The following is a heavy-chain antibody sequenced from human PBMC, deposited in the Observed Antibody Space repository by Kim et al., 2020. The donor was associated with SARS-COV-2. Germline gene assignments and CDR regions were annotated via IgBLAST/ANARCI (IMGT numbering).Heavy chain of an antibody. CDR1: ASRFTNYA. D-gene: IGHD6-19*01. CDR3: ASSGWLRPVSNSYYAMDV. CDR2: ISYDGRNQ. J-gene: IGHJ6*02. Sequence: GGSLRLSCRASASRFTNYAVHWVRQGPGGGLQWVATISYDGRNQFYADSVTGRFVISRDNARNTLFLQIHSLRPDDTGVYFCASSGWLRPVSNSYYAMDVWGQGTTVFVSS. V-gene: IGHV3-30*09.